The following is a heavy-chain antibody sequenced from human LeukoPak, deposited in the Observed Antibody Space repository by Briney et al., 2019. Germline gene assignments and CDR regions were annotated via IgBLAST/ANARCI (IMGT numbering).Heavy chain of an antibody. CDR1: GGSISSYY. J-gene: IGHJ3*02. CDR2: IYYSGST. Sequence: SSETLSLTCTVSGGSISSYYWSWIRQPPGKGLEWIGYIYYSGSTNYNPSLKSRVTISVDTSKKQFSLKLSSVTAADTAVYYCARAKNHYDSSGYYTVAFDIWGQGTMVTVSS. CDR3: ARAKNHYDSSGYYTVAFDI. V-gene: IGHV4-59*01. D-gene: IGHD3-22*01.